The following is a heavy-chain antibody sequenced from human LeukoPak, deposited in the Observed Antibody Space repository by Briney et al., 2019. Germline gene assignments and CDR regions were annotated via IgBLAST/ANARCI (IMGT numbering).Heavy chain of an antibody. V-gene: IGHV3-33*01. Sequence: GRSLRLPCAASGFTFSSYGMHWVRQAPGKGLEWVAVIWYDGSNKYYADSVKGRFTISRDNSKNTLYLQMNSLRAEDTAVYYCAAYDSSGYYYAGWYWGQGTLVTVSS. J-gene: IGHJ4*02. CDR3: AAYDSSGYYYAGWY. D-gene: IGHD3-22*01. CDR2: IWYDGSNK. CDR1: GFTFSSYG.